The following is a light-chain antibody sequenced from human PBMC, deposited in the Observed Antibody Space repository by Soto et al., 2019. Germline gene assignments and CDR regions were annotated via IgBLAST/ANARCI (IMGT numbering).Light chain of an antibody. V-gene: IGKV1-39*01. Sequence: DIQMTQSPFSLSASIGDRVTITCRASQGISTYLNWYQQKPGRAPKSLIYAASTLQSGVPLRFSGSGSGTDFTLTISSLQPEDIATYYCQQTYSIPQTFGPGTKVEIK. CDR1: QGISTY. J-gene: IGKJ1*01. CDR3: QQTYSIPQT. CDR2: AAS.